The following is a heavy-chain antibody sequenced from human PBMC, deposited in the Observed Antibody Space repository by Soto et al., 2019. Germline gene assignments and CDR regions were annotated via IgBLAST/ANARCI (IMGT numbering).Heavy chain of an antibody. J-gene: IGHJ3*02. V-gene: IGHV1-2*04. D-gene: IGHD6-13*01. CDR3: ARVGYSSSWYVAFDI. CDR1: GYTFTGYY. CDR2: INPNSGGT. Sequence: ASVKVSCKASGYTFTGYYMHWVRRAPGQGLEWMGWINPNSGGTNYAQKFQGWVTMTRDTSISTAYMELSRLRSDDTAVYYCARVGYSSSWYVAFDIWGQGTMVTVSS.